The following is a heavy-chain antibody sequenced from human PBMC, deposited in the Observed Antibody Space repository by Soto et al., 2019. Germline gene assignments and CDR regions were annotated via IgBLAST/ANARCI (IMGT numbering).Heavy chain of an antibody. V-gene: IGHV4-30-2*01. CDR3: AATYETYDSSGYYYYTDY. CDR2: IYHSGST. J-gene: IGHJ4*02. D-gene: IGHD3-22*01. CDR1: GGSISSGGYS. Sequence: TSETLSLTCAVSGGSISSGGYSWSWIRQPPGKGLEWIGYIYHSGSTYYNPSLKSRVTISVDRSKNQFSLKLSSVTAADTAVYYCAATYETYDSSGYYYYTDYWGQGTLVTV.